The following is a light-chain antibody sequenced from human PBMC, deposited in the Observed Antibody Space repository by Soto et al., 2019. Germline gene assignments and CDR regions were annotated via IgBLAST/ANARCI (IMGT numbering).Light chain of an antibody. CDR1: QRVSSK. J-gene: IGKJ1*01. CDR2: GAS. Sequence: EIVMTQSPATLSVSPGERATLSCRASQRVSSKLAWYQQKPGQGPRLLIYGASTRATGIPARFSGSGSGTEFTLTISSLQSEDFAVYYWQHYKNWLWTCGQGTKVEIK. CDR3: QHYKNWLWT. V-gene: IGKV3-15*01.